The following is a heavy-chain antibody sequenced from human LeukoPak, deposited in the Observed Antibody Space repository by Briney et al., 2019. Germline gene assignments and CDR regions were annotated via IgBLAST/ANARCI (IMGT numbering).Heavy chain of an antibody. CDR2: INPSAGS. V-gene: IGHV1-46*01. J-gene: IGHJ4*02. CDR3: ARSPSGGYSDY. D-gene: IGHD1-26*01. Sequence: ASLRVSCTASGYTFTIYYMHWVRQAPGQGHEWVGIINPSAGSMYAQKFQGRVTVTRDTSTSTVYMELSSLTSEDTAVYYCARSPSGGYSDYWGQGTLVTVSS. CDR1: GYTFTIYY.